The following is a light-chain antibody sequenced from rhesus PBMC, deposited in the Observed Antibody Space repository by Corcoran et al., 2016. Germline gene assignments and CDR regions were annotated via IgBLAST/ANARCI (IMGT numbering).Light chain of an antibody. J-gene: IGKJ1*01. CDR1: QSFSSS. V-gene: IGKV1-46*01. CDR3: QQYYSDPRT. CDR2: SSS. Sequence: DIQMTQSPSSLSASVGDTVTITCRASQSFSSSLAWYPQKPGKAPKLLIYSSSSLQSGVPSRFSGSKSGTEFTLTISSLQPEDIASYYCQQYYSDPRTFGQGTKVEIK.